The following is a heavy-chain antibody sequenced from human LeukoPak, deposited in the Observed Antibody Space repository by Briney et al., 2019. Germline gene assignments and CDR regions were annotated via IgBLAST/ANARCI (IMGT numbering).Heavy chain of an antibody. CDR1: RFTLSSYR. CDR3: ARVRQPLDY. V-gene: IGHV3-48*01. CDR2: ISSSRSNI. J-gene: IGHJ4*02. Sequence: PGGSLRLSCAASRFTLSSYRMNWVRQAPGKGREWVSYISSSRSNIYYEDSVKGGLTIYRDNANNSLYLQMNSLRAEDTAVYYCARVRQPLDYWGQGTLVTVSS. D-gene: IGHD3-10*01.